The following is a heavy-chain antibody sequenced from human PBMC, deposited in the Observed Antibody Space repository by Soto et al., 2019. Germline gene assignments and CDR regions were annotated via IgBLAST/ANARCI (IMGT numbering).Heavy chain of an antibody. J-gene: IGHJ5*02. D-gene: IGHD5-12*01. CDR3: SRHHGPTTSENWFDP. CDR1: GYTFFTYD. CDR2: ISTYRGDT. Sequence: QVHLVQSGVEVKTPGASVKVSCQASGYTFFTYDISWVRQAPGQGLEWMGWISTYRGDTKYAQKFQGRFTMTTDTSTSTAYLELRSLRSADTAAYYCSRHHGPTTSENWFDPWGQGTLVTVSS. V-gene: IGHV1-18*01.